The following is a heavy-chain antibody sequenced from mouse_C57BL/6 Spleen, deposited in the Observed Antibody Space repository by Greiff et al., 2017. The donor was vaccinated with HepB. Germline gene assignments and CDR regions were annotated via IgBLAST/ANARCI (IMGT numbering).Heavy chain of an antibody. Sequence: VQLQQSGPELVKPGASVKMSCKASGYTFTDYNMHWVKQSHGKSLEWIGYINPNNGGTSYNQKFKGKATLTVNNYSSTAYMEIRSLTSEDSAVYYCARGIYYGNIYWYFDVWGTGTTVTVSS. V-gene: IGHV1-22*01. CDR3: ARGIYYGNIYWYFDV. CDR1: GYTFTDYN. J-gene: IGHJ1*03. CDR2: INPNNGGT. D-gene: IGHD2-1*01.